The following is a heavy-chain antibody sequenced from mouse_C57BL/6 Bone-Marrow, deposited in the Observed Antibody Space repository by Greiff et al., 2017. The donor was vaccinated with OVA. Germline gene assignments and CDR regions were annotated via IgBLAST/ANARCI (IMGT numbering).Heavy chain of an antibody. CDR1: GFTFSDYY. V-gene: IGHV5-16*01. CDR3: ARDGSPAMDY. D-gene: IGHD2-2*01. J-gene: IGHJ4*01. Sequence: EVQLVASEGGLVQPGSSMKLSCTASGFTFSDYYMAWVRQVPEKGLEWVANINYDGSSTYYLDSLKSRFIISRDNAKNILYLQMSSLKAEDTATYYCARDGSPAMDYWGQGTSVTVSS. CDR2: INYDGSST.